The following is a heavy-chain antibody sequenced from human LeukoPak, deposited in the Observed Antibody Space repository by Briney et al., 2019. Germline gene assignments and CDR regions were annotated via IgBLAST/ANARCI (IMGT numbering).Heavy chain of an antibody. V-gene: IGHV4-61*02. Sequence: SQTLSLTCTVSGGSMSSGSYYWTWIRQPAGKGLEWIGRIFISGSTNYYPSVRGRVTISLDTSKNQFSLKLSAVTAADTAVYYCARGNYYGSGSRDAFDIWGQGTMVTVSS. CDR1: GGSMSSGSYY. CDR3: ARGNYYGSGSRDAFDI. D-gene: IGHD3-10*01. CDR2: IFISGST. J-gene: IGHJ3*02.